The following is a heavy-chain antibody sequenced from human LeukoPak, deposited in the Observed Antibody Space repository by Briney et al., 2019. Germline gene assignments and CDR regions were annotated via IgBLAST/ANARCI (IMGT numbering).Heavy chain of an antibody. CDR3: ARVMVAATHPDY. Sequence: ASVEVSCKASGGTFSSYATSWVRQAPGQGLEWMGGIIPIFGTANYAQKFQGRVTITADESTSTAYMELSSLRSEDTAVYYCARVMVAATHPDYWGQGTLVTVSS. CDR2: IIPIFGTA. V-gene: IGHV1-69*13. D-gene: IGHD2-15*01. CDR1: GGTFSSYA. J-gene: IGHJ4*02.